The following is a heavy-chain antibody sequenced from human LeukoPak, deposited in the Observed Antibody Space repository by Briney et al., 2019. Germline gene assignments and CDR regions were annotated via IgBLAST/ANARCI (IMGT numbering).Heavy chain of an antibody. V-gene: IGHV3-23*01. CDR3: ATDYSNYQPGDNWFDP. CDR1: GFIFSSYG. D-gene: IGHD4-11*01. J-gene: IGHJ5*02. Sequence: GGSLRLSCAASGFIFSSYGMSWVRQAPGKGLEWVSVISNSGGSTYYADSVKGRFAVSRGNSRNTLYLQMNSLRAEDTAVYYCATDYSNYQPGDNWFDPWGQGTLVTVSS. CDR2: ISNSGGST.